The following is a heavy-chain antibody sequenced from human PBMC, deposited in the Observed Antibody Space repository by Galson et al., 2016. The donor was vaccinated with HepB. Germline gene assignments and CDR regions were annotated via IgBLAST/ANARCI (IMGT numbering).Heavy chain of an antibody. J-gene: IGHJ4*02. CDR1: GFTSSGYA. CDR2: ISGSGGST. Sequence: SLRLSCAASGFTSSGYAMNWVRQAPGKGLEWVSAISGSGGSTYSADSVKGRFTISRDNSKNTLSLQMNSLRAEDTAVYYCAKDGGWGVGYFDYWGQGTLVTVSS. V-gene: IGHV3-23*01. D-gene: IGHD3-10*01. CDR3: AKDGGWGVGYFDY.